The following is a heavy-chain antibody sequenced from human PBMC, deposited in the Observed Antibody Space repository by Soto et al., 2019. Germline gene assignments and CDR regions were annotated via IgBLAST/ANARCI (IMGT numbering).Heavy chain of an antibody. Sequence: QVQLVQSGAEVKKPGSSVTVSCKASGGTFGNSAISWVRQAPGQGLEWMGGSSPIFPTPDYEQKFQGRVTMTADESTTTDYMELTRLTSEDTAVYYCARDKGRQQLGGNYYYGIDVWGQATTVTVSS. CDR1: GGTFGNSA. CDR3: ARDKGRQQLGGNYYYGIDV. CDR2: SSPIFPTP. D-gene: IGHD3-3*02. V-gene: IGHV1-69*12. J-gene: IGHJ6*02.